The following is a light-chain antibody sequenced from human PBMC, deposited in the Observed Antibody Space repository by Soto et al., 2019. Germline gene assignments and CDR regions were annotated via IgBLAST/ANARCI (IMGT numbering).Light chain of an antibody. V-gene: IGKV1-39*01. CDR2: GAS. Sequence: DIQMTQSPSSLSTSVGDRVTITCRASENIRDFVNWYQQKPGKAPNLLIYGASTLQGGVPSRFSGSGSATDFTLTISSLQSEDFALYYCQHYKTWPLAFGGGTKVDIK. CDR3: QHYKTWPLA. CDR1: ENIRDF. J-gene: IGKJ4*01.